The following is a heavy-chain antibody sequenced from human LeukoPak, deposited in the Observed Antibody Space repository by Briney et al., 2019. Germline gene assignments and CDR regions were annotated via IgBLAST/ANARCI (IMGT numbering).Heavy chain of an antibody. V-gene: IGHV3-7*01. J-gene: IGHJ4*02. CDR2: IKHDGSEK. CDR1: GFTFSSYW. CDR3: ASRVAFREYFEY. Sequence: GGSLRLSCAASGFTFSSYWMSWVRQAPGKGLEWVANIKHDGSEKYYVDSVKGRFTISRDNSKNSLYLQMNSLRVEDTAVYYCASRVAFREYFEYWGQGTLVTVSS. D-gene: IGHD3-10*01.